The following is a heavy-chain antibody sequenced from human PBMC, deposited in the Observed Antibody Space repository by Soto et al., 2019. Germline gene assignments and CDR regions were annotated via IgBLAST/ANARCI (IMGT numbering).Heavy chain of an antibody. Sequence: SETLSLTCTVSGGSISSYYWSWIRQPPGKGLEWIGYIYYSGSTNYNPSLKSRVTISVDTSKNQFSLKLSSVTAADTAVYYCARTYYYDGSGYYFDYWGQGTLVTVSS. D-gene: IGHD3-22*01. CDR3: ARTYYYDGSGYYFDY. CDR1: GGSISSYY. CDR2: IYYSGST. V-gene: IGHV4-59*01. J-gene: IGHJ4*02.